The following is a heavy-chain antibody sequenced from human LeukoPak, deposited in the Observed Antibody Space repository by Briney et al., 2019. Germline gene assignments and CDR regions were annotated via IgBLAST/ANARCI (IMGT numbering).Heavy chain of an antibody. CDR2: ISTSSSYI. D-gene: IGHD1-26*01. V-gene: IGHV3-21*01. CDR1: GFTFSSYA. Sequence: TGGSLRLSYAASGFTFSSYAMNWVRQAPGKGLEWVSFISTSSSYIYYADSVKGRFTISRDNARNSVYLQMNSLRAEDTAVYYCARDPGSTQTLHDAFDIWGQGTMVTVSS. J-gene: IGHJ3*02. CDR3: ARDPGSTQTLHDAFDI.